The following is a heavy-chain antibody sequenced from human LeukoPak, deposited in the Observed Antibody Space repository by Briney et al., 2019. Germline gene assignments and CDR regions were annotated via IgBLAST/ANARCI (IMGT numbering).Heavy chain of an antibody. CDR2: INTNTGNP. J-gene: IGHJ4*02. Sequence: EASVTVSCKASGYTFTGYYMHWVRQAPGQGLEWMGWINTNTGNPTYAQGFTGRFVFSSDTSVSTAYLQINSLKAEDTAVYYCARDRGGYVAYWGQGTLVTVSS. V-gene: IGHV7-4-1*02. D-gene: IGHD5-12*01. CDR3: ARDRGGYVAY. CDR1: GYTFTGYY.